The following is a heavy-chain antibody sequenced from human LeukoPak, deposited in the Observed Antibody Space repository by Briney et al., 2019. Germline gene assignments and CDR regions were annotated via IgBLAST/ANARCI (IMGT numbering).Heavy chain of an antibody. Sequence: ASVKVSCKASGYTFTNYDIMWVRQATGQGPEWMGWMNANSGNTGYAQKFQGRVTMTRDTSINTAYMELHSLTSEDTAVYYCARGRGGTVVRGYLDYWGQGTLVTVSS. CDR2: MNANSGNT. CDR1: GYTFTNYD. CDR3: ARGRGGTVVRGYLDY. V-gene: IGHV1-8*01. J-gene: IGHJ4*02. D-gene: IGHD3-10*01.